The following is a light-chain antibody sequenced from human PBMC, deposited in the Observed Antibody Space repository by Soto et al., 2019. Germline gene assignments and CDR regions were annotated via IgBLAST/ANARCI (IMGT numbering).Light chain of an antibody. V-gene: IGKV3-20*01. CDR2: GAS. CDR1: QSVSSSY. CDR3: QLYGSSSIT. Sequence: DTVLTQSPGTLSLSPGERAALSCRASQSVSSSYLAWYQQKPGQAPRLLIYGASNRATGIPDRFSGSGSGTDFTLTISRLEPEDFAVYYCQLYGSSSITFGQGTKVDIK. J-gene: IGKJ1*01.